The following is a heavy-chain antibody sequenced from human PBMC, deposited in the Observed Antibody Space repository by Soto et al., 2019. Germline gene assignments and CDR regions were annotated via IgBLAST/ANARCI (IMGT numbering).Heavy chain of an antibody. CDR1: GLVFGGYG. V-gene: IGHV3-30*03. CDR3: ARGGDVFDY. D-gene: IGHD3-16*01. CDR2: TSYDGSNK. J-gene: IGHJ4*02. Sequence: QVQLVESGGGVVRPGKSLTVSCTGSGLVFGGYGIHWVRQTPGKGLEWLAMTSYDGSNKYFADSVKGRFTISRDNSKNTVYLQMDNLRLEDTAVYYCARGGDVFDYWGRGTLVTVSS.